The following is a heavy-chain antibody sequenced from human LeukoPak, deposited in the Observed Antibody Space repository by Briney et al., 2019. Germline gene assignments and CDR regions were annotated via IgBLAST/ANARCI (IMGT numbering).Heavy chain of an antibody. J-gene: IGHJ3*02. V-gene: IGHV5-51*01. Sequence: GESLKISCKGSGYSFTSYWIGWVRQMPGKGLEWMGIIYPGDSDTRYSPSFQGQDTISADKSISTAYLQWSSLKASDTAMYYCARISGQQLVLLDAFDIWGQGTMVTVSS. CDR2: IYPGDSDT. CDR3: ARISGQQLVLLDAFDI. CDR1: GYSFTSYW. D-gene: IGHD6-13*01.